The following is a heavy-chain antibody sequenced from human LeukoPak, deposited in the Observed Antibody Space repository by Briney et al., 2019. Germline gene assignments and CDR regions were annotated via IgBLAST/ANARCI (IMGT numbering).Heavy chain of an antibody. CDR3: ARDFHRRYYDSSGYNAFDI. V-gene: IGHV3-11*04. D-gene: IGHD3-22*01. CDR2: ISSSGSTI. Sequence: LSLICAVSGDSISTSNSYWGWIRRPPGKGLEWVSYISSSGSTIYYADSVKGRFTISRDNAKNSLYLQMNSLRAEDTAVYYCARDFHRRYYDSSGYNAFDIWGQGTMVTVSS. J-gene: IGHJ3*02. CDR1: GDSISTSNSY.